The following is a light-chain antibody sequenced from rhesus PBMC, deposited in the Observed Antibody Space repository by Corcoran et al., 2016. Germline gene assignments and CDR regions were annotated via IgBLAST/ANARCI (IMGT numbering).Light chain of an antibody. J-gene: IGKJ1*01. V-gene: IGKV1-21*01. Sequence: DIQMTQSPSSLSASVGDRVTITCRASQGISNWLAWYQQKPGKAPNLLIYKASSLQSGVPSRISGSGSGTDFTLTISRLPPEDFATYYYQHYNSAPPWTFGQGTKVEIK. CDR2: KAS. CDR3: QHYNSAPPWT. CDR1: QGISNW.